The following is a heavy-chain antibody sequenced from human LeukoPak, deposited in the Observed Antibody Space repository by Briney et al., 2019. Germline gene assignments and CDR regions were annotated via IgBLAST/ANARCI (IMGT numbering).Heavy chain of an antibody. D-gene: IGHD7-27*01. CDR3: ARFRSLALGYYYYYGMDV. V-gene: IGHV3-66*01. J-gene: IGHJ6*02. CDR2: IYSGGST. Sequence: LPGGSLRLSCAASGFTVSSNYMSWVRQAPGKGLEWVSVIYSGGSTYYADSVKGRFTISRHNSKTTLYLQMNSLRAEDTAVYYCARFRSLALGYYYYYGMDVWGQGTTVTVSS. CDR1: GFTVSSNY.